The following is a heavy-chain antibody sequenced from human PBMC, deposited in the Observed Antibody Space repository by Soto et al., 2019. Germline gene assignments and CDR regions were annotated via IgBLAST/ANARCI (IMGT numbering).Heavy chain of an antibody. D-gene: IGHD3-22*01. CDR2: IYYSGST. CDR1: GGSISSGGYY. J-gene: IGHJ4*02. Sequence: SETLSLTCTVSGGSISSGGYYWSWIRQHPGKGLEWIGYIYYSGSTYYNPSLKSRVTISVDTSKNQFSLKLSSVTAADTAVYYCARVGPFEYYYDSNPDYWGQGTLVTVSS. V-gene: IGHV4-31*03. CDR3: ARVGPFEYYYDSNPDY.